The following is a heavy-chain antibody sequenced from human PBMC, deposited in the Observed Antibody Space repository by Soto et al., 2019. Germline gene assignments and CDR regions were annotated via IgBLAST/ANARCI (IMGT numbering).Heavy chain of an antibody. J-gene: IGHJ6*03. CDR2: ISYDGSNK. Sequence: GGSLRLSCASSGFTFSSYAMHWVRQAPGKGLEWVAVISYDGSNKYYADSVKGRFTISRDNSKNTLYLQMNSLRAEDTAVYYCASETSPPSKGPVDYYYYYYYKDVWGKGTTVTVSS. CDR1: GFTFSSYA. V-gene: IGHV3-30-3*01. CDR3: ASETSPPSKGPVDYYYYYYYKDV.